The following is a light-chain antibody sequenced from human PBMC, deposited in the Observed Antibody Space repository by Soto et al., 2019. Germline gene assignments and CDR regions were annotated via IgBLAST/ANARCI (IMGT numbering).Light chain of an antibody. V-gene: IGKV3-11*01. CDR1: QSVSNY. J-gene: IGKJ4*01. CDR3: QHRVNWPT. Sequence: EIVLTQSPATLSLSPGERATLSCRASQSVSNYLGWYQQKSGQAPRLLISDVSKRATGIPARFSGSGSGTDFILTISSLEPDDFAVYFCQHRVNWPTFGGGTKVEIK. CDR2: DVS.